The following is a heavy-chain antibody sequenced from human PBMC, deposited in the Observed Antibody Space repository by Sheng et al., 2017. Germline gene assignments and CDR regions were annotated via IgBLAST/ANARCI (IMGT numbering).Heavy chain of an antibody. J-gene: IGHJ6*03. D-gene: IGHD5-12*01. Sequence: QVQLVESGGGVVQPGRSLRLSCAASGFTFSSYAMHWVRQAPGKGLEWVAVISYDGSNKYYADSVKGRFTISRDNSKNTLYLQMNSLRAEDTAVYYCARDHNDVDIVATVEGYYYYMDVWGQGTTVTVSS. V-gene: IGHV3-30*04. CDR3: ARDHNDVDIVATVEGYYYYMDV. CDR1: GFTFSSYA. CDR2: ISYDGSNK.